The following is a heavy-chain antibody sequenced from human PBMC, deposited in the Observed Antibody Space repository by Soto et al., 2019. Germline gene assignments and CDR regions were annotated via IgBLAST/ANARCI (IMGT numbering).Heavy chain of an antibody. CDR1: GFTLSTYA. CDR2: IRENSGST. CDR3: AKGQVVTGVSGWCNDFDP. D-gene: IGHD2-8*01. J-gene: IGHJ5*02. V-gene: IGHV3-23*01. Sequence: EVQLLESGGDLVQPGGSLRLSCAASGFTLSTYAMNWVRQAPGKGLEWVSAIRENSGSTDYADSVKGRFTISRDNSKNTLYLRMNSLSADDTAVYYCAKGQVVTGVSGWCNDFDPWGQGTLVTVSS.